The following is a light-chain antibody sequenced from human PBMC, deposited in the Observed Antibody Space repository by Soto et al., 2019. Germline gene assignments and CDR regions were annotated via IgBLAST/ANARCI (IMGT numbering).Light chain of an antibody. CDR3: QQYNNWPPIT. Sequence: EIVMTQSPATLSVSPGERATLSCRASQSVSSKLAWFQQKPGQAPSLLIYYVSTRATGVPVRFSGSGSGTEFTLTISSLQSEDFAVYYCQQYNNWPPITFGQGTRLEI. CDR1: QSVSSK. V-gene: IGKV3-15*01. J-gene: IGKJ5*01. CDR2: YVS.